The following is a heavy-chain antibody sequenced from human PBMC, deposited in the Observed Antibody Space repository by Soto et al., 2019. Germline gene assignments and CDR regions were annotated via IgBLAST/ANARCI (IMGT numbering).Heavy chain of an antibody. CDR3: ARRPAVVVPAAKGDYYYYMDV. CDR2: IYNSGST. V-gene: IGHV4-59*12. CDR1: GGSISTYY. Sequence: SETLSLTCTVSGGSISTYYWSWIRQSPGKGLEWIGYIYNSGSTNYNPSLKTRVTISLDTSKNQFSLKLSSVTAADTAVYYCARRPAVVVPAAKGDYYYYMDVWGKGTTVTVSS. D-gene: IGHD2-2*01. J-gene: IGHJ6*03.